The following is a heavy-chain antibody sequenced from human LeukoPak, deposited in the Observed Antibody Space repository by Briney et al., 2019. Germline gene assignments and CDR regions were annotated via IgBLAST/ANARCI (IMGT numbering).Heavy chain of an antibody. J-gene: IGHJ5*02. CDR3: ARDCSSTSCYPNWFDP. D-gene: IGHD2-2*01. Sequence: GASVKVSCKASGYTFTSYGISWVRQAPGQGLEWMGWISAYNGNTNYAQKLQGRVTMTTDTSTSTAYMELRSLRSDDTAVYYCARDCSSTSCYPNWFDPWGQGTLVTVSS. V-gene: IGHV1-18*01. CDR1: GYTFTSYG. CDR2: ISAYNGNT.